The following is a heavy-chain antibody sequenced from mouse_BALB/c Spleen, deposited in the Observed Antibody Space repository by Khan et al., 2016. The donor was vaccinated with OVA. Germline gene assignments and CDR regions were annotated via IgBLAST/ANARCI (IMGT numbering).Heavy chain of an antibody. V-gene: IGHV1-77*01. J-gene: IGHJ3*01. D-gene: IGHD1-2*01. CDR3: ARRNYCGYTFAY. CDR2: ISPGSGDT. CDR1: GYSFTDYY. Sequence: QVQLQQSGAELARPGASVKLSCKASGYSFTDYYINWVKQRTGQGLEWIGEISPGSGDTYYNEKFKGKATLTADKSSSTAYMQLSSLTSEASAVYVSARRNYCGYTFAYWGQGTLVTVSA.